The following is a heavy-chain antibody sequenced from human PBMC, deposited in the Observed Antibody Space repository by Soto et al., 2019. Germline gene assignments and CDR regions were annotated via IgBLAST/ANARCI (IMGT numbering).Heavy chain of an antibody. Sequence: EVQLLESGGGLVQPGGSLRLACAASGFNFGTYAMGWVRQAPGRGLEWVSSAGSGSSRYYADSVRGGFTVSRDTSKSTLYLEMSSLRAEDTALYYCVKFRGQAYSYYHMDVWGKGTTVTVSS. J-gene: IGHJ6*03. CDR2: AGSGSSR. CDR1: GFNFGTYA. V-gene: IGHV3-23*01. CDR3: VKFRGQAYSYYHMDV.